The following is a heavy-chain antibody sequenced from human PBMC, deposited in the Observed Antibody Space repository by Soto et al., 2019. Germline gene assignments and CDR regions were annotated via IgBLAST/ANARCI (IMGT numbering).Heavy chain of an antibody. Sequence: QVQLQESGPGLVKPSQTLSLTCTVSGGSISSGDYYWSWIRQPPGKGLEWIGSIYYSGSTYYNPSLKRRVTXSXXTSKNQFSLKLNSVPAADTAVYYCASRHSSPYFDYWGQGTLVTVSS. CDR3: ASRHSSPYFDY. CDR2: IYYSGST. D-gene: IGHD6-13*01. J-gene: IGHJ4*02. V-gene: IGHV4-30-4*01. CDR1: GGSISSGDYY.